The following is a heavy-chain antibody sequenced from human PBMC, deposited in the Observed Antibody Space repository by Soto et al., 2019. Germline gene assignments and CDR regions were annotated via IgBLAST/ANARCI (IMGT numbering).Heavy chain of an antibody. D-gene: IGHD6-19*01. V-gene: IGHV3-11*01. CDR1: GFTFSDYD. CDR3: ARAVGDPLYYLDY. J-gene: IGHJ4*02. Sequence: GGSLRLSCAASGFTFSDYDRSWIRQAPGKGLEWVSYISSSGSTIYYADSVKGRFTISRDNAKNSLYLQMNSLRAADTAVYYCARAVGDPLYYLDYWGQGTLVTVSS. CDR2: ISSSGSTI.